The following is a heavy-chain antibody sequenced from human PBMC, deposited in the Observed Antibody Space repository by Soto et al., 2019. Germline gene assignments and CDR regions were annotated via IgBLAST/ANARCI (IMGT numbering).Heavy chain of an antibody. CDR2: INHSGST. D-gene: IGHD6-19*01. V-gene: IGHV4-34*01. CDR3: ARNRRVSSGWPYYFDY. Sequence: PSETLSLTCAVYGGSFSGYYWSWIRQPPGKGLEWIGEINHSGSTNYNPSLKSRVTISVDTSKNQFSLKLSSVTAADTAVYYCARNRRVSSGWPYYFDYWGQGTLVTAPQ. J-gene: IGHJ4*02. CDR1: GGSFSGYY.